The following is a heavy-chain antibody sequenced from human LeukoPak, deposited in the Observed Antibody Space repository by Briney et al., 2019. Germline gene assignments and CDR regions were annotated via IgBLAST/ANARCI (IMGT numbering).Heavy chain of an antibody. CDR1: GGSFTKFW. Sequence: GESLKISCEGSGGSFTKFWIGWVRQMPGKGLEWMGIIYPGDSDTRYSPSFQGQVTISADKSISTTYLQWSSLKASDTAMYYCASWRDGDGRFFDYWGQGTLVTVSS. CDR3: ASWRDGDGRFFDY. V-gene: IGHV5-51*01. J-gene: IGHJ4*02. CDR2: IYPGDSDT. D-gene: IGHD5-24*01.